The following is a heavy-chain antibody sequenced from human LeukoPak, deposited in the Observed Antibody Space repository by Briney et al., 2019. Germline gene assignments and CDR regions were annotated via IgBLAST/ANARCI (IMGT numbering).Heavy chain of an antibody. CDR1: SGSISSSSYY. CDR2: MYYSGGT. V-gene: IGHV4-39*01. Sequence: SETLSLTCTVSSGSISSSSYYWGWIRQPPGKGLEWIGSMYYSGGTYYNPSLKSRATISVDTSKNQFSLKLSSVTAADTAVYYCGRTRGSALSTGSYYWGQGTLVTVSS. CDR3: GRTRGSALSTGSYY. D-gene: IGHD2-15*01. J-gene: IGHJ4*02.